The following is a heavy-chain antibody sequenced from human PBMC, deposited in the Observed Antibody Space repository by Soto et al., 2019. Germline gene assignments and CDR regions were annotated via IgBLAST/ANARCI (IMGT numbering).Heavy chain of an antibody. CDR1: GGTFISYA. CDR2: IIPIFGTA. J-gene: IGHJ5*02. CDR3: ARPSIAVAGGFDP. D-gene: IGHD6-19*01. Sequence: SVKVSCKASGGTFISYAIIWVRQAPGQGLEWMGGIIPIFGTANYAQKFQGGVTITADESTSTAYMELSSLRSEDTAVYYCARPSIAVAGGFDPWGQGTLVTVSS. V-gene: IGHV1-69*01.